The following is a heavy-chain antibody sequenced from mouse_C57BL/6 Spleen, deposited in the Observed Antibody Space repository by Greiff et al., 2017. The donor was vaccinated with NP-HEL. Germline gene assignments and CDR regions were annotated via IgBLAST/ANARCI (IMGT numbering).Heavy chain of an antibody. V-gene: IGHV5-17*01. J-gene: IGHJ3*01. CDR2: ISSGSSTI. D-gene: IGHD2-3*01. CDR1: GFTFSDYG. Sequence: EVQLQESGGGLVKPGGSLKLSCAASGFTFSDYGMHWVRQAPEKGLEWVAYISSGSSTIYYADTVKGRFTITRDNAKNTLFLQMTSLRSEDTAMYYCARKGRIYDGYYEFAYWGQGTLVTVSA. CDR3: ARKGRIYDGYYEFAY.